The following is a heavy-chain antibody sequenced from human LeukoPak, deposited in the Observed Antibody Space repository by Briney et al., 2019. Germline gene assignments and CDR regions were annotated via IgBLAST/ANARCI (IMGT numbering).Heavy chain of an antibody. D-gene: IGHD4-23*01. V-gene: IGHV3-30-3*01. CDR1: GFTFSSYA. Sequence: PGRSLRLSCAASGFTFSSYAMHWVRQAPGKGLEWVAVISYDGSNKYYADSVKGRFTISRDNSKNTLYLQMNSLRAEDTAVYYCARTVETLWGQGTLVTVSS. CDR2: ISYDGSNK. J-gene: IGHJ4*02. CDR3: ARTVETL.